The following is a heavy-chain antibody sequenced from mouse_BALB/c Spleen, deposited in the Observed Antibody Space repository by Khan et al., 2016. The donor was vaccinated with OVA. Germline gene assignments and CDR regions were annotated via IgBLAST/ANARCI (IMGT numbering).Heavy chain of an antibody. Sequence: VRLQHSGPDLVKPGASVKISCKASGYSFTLYYMTWVKQSHGKSLEWIGRVNPNTGGSDYNQEFKGKAILTVDKSSNTAYMELHSLTSEDSAVYYCARGYDFFAYWGQGTLVTVSA. CDR1: GYSFTLYY. V-gene: IGHV1-26*01. D-gene: IGHD2-14*01. J-gene: IGHJ3*01. CDR3: ARGYDFFAY. CDR2: VNPNTGGS.